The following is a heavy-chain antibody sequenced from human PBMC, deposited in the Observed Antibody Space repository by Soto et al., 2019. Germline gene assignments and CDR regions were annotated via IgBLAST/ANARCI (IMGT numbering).Heavy chain of an antibody. CDR1: GFTFSSYG. V-gene: IGHV3-33*01. D-gene: IGHD6-19*01. CDR3: ARELRQWLDYYYYGMDF. J-gene: IGHJ6*02. CDR2: IWYDGSNK. Sequence: PGGSLRLSCAASGFTFSSYGMHWVRQAPGKGLEWVAVIWYDGSNKYYADSVKGRFTISRDNSKNTLYLQMNSLRAEDTAVYYCARELRQWLDYYYYGMDFWGQGTTVTVSS.